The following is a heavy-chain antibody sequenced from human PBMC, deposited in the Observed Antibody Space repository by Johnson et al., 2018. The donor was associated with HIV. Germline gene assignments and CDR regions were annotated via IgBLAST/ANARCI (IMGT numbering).Heavy chain of an antibody. Sequence: QVQLVESGGGVVQPGGSLRLSCAASGFTFSSYAMHWVRQAPGKGLEWVAVISYDGSNKYYADSVKGRFTISRDNSKNTLYLQMNSLRAEDTAVYYCARLEGLLRAFDIWGQGTMVTVS. CDR3: ARLEGLLRAFDI. D-gene: IGHD1-26*01. CDR2: ISYDGSNK. CDR1: GFTFSSYA. J-gene: IGHJ3*02. V-gene: IGHV3-30-3*01.